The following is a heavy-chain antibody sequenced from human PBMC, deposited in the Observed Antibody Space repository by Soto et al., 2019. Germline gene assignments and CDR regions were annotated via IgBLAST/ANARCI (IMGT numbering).Heavy chain of an antibody. D-gene: IGHD6-19*01. Sequence: PGGSLRLSCAASGFTFSSYDMHWVRQATGRGLEWVSAIGTAGDTYYPGSVKGRFTISRENAKNSLYLQMNSLRAGDTAVYYCARGDNSSGWWDYYGMDVWGQGTTVTVSS. CDR2: IGTAGDT. V-gene: IGHV3-13*01. CDR1: GFTFSSYD. J-gene: IGHJ6*02. CDR3: ARGDNSSGWWDYYGMDV.